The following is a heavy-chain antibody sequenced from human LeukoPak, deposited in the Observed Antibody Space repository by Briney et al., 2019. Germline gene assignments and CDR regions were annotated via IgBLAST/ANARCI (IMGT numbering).Heavy chain of an antibody. J-gene: IGHJ4*02. D-gene: IGHD6-19*01. CDR2: INPNSGGT. CDR1: GYTFTGYY. CDR3: ATTGAHSSGWYLY. V-gene: IGHV1-2*02. Sequence: GASVKVSCKASGYTFTGYYMHWVRQAPGKGLEWMGWINPNSGGTNYAQKFQGRVTMTRDTSISTAYMELSRLRSDDTAVYYCATTGAHSSGWYLYWGQGTLVTVSS.